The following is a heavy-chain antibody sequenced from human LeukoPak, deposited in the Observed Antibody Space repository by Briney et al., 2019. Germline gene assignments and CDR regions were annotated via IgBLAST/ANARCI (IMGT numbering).Heavy chain of an antibody. CDR2: ISAYNGNT. CDR1: GYTFTSYG. CDR3: ARVDTAMDWVHY. V-gene: IGHV1-18*01. Sequence: ASVKVSCKASGYTFTSYGISWVRQAPGQGLEWMGWISAYNGNTNYAQKLQGRVTMTTDTSTSTAYMELRSLGSDDTAVYYCARVDTAMDWVHYWGRGTLVTVSS. J-gene: IGHJ4*02. D-gene: IGHD5-18*01.